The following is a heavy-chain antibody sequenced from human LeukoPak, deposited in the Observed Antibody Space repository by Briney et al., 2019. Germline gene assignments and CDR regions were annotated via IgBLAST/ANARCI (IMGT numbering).Heavy chain of an antibody. J-gene: IGHJ4*02. CDR2: IYYSGST. Sequence: PSETLSLTCTVSDGSISSYSWGWIRQPPGKGLEWIGYIYYSGSTSYNPSLKSRVTMSVDTSKNQFSLKLSSVTAADTAVYYCARRFQDNSWSEYFDYWGQGTLVTVSS. D-gene: IGHD6-13*01. V-gene: IGHV4-59*08. CDR1: DGSISSYS. CDR3: ARRFQDNSWSEYFDY.